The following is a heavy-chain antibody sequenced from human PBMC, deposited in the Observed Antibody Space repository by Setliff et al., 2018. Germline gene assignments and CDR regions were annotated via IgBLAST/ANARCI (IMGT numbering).Heavy chain of an antibody. V-gene: IGHV3-15*01. CDR2: IKTRGEGGTT. J-gene: IGHJ5*02. CDR1: GFSFRDAW. D-gene: IGHD6-19*01. CDR3: VPQGPGYGNGWWTNWFDP. Sequence: PGGSLRLSCEASGFSFRDAWMIWVRQPPGKGLEWVGRIKTRGEGGTTDYAASVQGRFTISRDNAKNSVYLQMNSLRADDTAVYYCVPQGPGYGNGWWTNWFDPWGQGTLVTVSS.